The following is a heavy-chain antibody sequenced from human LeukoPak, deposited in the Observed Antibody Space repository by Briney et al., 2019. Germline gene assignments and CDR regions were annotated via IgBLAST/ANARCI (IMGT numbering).Heavy chain of an antibody. CDR3: ALNAVDFGDY. D-gene: IGHD3/OR15-3a*01. Sequence: GGSLRLSCAASGFTFSSYWMSWVRQAPGKGLEWVSAISGSGGSTYYADSVKGRFTISRDDSKNTLYLQMNSLRAEDTAVYYCALNAVDFGDYWGQGTLVTVSS. J-gene: IGHJ4*02. V-gene: IGHV3-23*01. CDR1: GFTFSSYW. CDR2: ISGSGGST.